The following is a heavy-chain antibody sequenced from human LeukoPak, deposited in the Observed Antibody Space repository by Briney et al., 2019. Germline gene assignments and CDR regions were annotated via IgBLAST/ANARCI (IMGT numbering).Heavy chain of an antibody. D-gene: IGHD1-26*01. CDR1: GYTFTSYY. J-gene: IGHJ4*02. CDR2: INPSGGST. V-gene: IGHV1-46*01. Sequence: ASVKVSCKASGYTFTSYYMHWVRQAPGQGLEWMGMINPSGGSTTYAQKFQGGVTMTRDTSTSTVYMELSSLRSEDTAVYYCARDSGVGVTTFVDYWGQGILVTVSS. CDR3: ARDSGVGVTTFVDY.